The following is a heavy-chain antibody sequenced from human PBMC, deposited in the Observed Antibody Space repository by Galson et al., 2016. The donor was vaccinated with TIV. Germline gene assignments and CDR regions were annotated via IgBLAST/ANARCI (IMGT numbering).Heavy chain of an antibody. CDR3: ARVVTSTSPFDY. CDR2: IYPGDSDT. Sequence: QSGAEVKKPGESLKISCKGSGYSFTNSYIAWVHQMPGKGLEWMAIIYPGDSDTRYSPSFQGQVTISADKSISTAYLQGSSLKASDTAMYFCARVVTSTSPFDYWGQGTLVTVSS. D-gene: IGHD3-22*01. V-gene: IGHV5-51*03. CDR1: GYSFTNSY. J-gene: IGHJ4*02.